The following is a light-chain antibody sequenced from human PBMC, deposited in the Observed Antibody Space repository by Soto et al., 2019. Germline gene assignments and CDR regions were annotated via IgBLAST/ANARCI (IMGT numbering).Light chain of an antibody. CDR1: QSVSNNY. CDR2: GAS. Sequence: DIVLTQSPATLSVSPGARATLSCRASQSVSNNYLAWYQQKPGQAPRLVIYGASNRATGIPDRFSASGSGTDFTLTISRLEPEDFAVYYCQQYISSPLTFGQGTKVDIK. J-gene: IGKJ1*01. CDR3: QQYISSPLT. V-gene: IGKV3-20*01.